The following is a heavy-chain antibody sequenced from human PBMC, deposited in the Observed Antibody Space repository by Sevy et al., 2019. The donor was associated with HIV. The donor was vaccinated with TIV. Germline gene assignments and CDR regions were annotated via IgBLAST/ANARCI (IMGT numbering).Heavy chain of an antibody. D-gene: IGHD2-8*01. V-gene: IGHV3-7*01. J-gene: IGHJ3*02. CDR1: GFSFSWNW. CDR2: IKKDGSSI. CDR3: ATNGGSRPYDAFDT. Sequence: GGSLRLSCAASGFSFSWNWMSWVRQTPEKGLEWVANIKKDGSSINYVDSVRGGFTITRDNAKNSLYLQMNSLRVDDTAVYYCATNGGSRPYDAFDTWGQGTTVTVSS.